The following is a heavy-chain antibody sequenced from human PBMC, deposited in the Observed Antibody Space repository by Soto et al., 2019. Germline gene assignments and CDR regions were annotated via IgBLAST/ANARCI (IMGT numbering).Heavy chain of an antibody. CDR3: ATGLLAIVGTTLPRDAFNI. Sequence: QVQLVESGGGVVQPGRSLRLSCAASGFSFTTYVMHWVRQAPGKGLEWVAVISHDGSYKYYGDSVQGPFTISRDTSKNAVYLEINSLRPEDTAVYHCATGLLAIVGTTLPRDAFNIWGQGTMVIVSS. D-gene: IGHD1-26*01. CDR1: GFSFTTYV. J-gene: IGHJ3*02. V-gene: IGHV3-30*03. CDR2: ISHDGSYK.